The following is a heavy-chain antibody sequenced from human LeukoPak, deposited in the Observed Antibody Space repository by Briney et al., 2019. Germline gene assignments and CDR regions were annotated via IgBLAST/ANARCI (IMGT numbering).Heavy chain of an antibody. CDR1: GFTFSSYS. CDR2: ISSSSSTI. V-gene: IGHV3-48*01. J-gene: IGHJ4*02. CDR3: ARDLHSYGY. D-gene: IGHD5-18*01. Sequence: GSLRLSCAASGFTFSSYSMNWVRQAPGKGLEWVSYISSSSSTIYYADSVKGRFTISRDNAKNSLYLQMNSLRAEDTAVYYCARDLHSYGYWGQGTLVTVSS.